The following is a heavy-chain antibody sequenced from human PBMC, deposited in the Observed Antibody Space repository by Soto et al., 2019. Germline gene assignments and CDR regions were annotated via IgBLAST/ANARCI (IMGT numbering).Heavy chain of an antibody. CDR3: ARSTNWNYWFDP. V-gene: IGHV4-38-2*01. CDR2: IYHSGST. Sequence: LSLTCAVSAYSIINDYYWGWIRQPPGKGLEWIGSIYHSGSTYYNPSLKSRVTVSLDTSKNQFSLKLSSVTAADTAVYYCARSTNWNYWFDPWGQGTLVTVSS. J-gene: IGHJ5*02. D-gene: IGHD1-7*01. CDR1: AYSIINDYY.